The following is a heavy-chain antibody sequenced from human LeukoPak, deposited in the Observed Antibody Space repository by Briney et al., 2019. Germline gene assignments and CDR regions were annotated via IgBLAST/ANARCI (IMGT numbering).Heavy chain of an antibody. D-gene: IGHD2-2*01. V-gene: IGHV4-38-2*01. CDR1: GYSITNNYY. CDR3: PRPGNTRVSIDP. CDR2: IYYGAST. J-gene: IGHJ5*02. Sequence: SETLSLSCAVSGYSITNNYYWGWIRQPPGKGLEGIGSIYYGASTYYNPSLKSRVTISLDASKNQFSLGLTSVTAADTAVYYCPRPGNTRVSIDPWGQGTLVTVSS.